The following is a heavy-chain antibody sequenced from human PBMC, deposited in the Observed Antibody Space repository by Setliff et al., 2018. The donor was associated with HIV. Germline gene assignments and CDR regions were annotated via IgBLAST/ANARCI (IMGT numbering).Heavy chain of an antibody. J-gene: IGHJ4*02. Sequence: SETLSLTCTVSGGSISSYYWNWIRQPAGKGLEWIGRIYTTGSTNYNPSLKSRVFMSLDTSKNQFSLTLNSVTAADTAVYYCARVPFTTGFDSWGQGTLVTVSS. CDR1: GGSISSYY. CDR3: ARVPFTTGFDS. V-gene: IGHV4-4*07. CDR2: IYTTGST. D-gene: IGHD3-3*01.